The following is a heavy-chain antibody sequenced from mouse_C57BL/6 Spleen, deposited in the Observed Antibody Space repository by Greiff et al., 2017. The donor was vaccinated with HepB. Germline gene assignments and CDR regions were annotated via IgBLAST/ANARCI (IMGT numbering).Heavy chain of an antibody. V-gene: IGHV1-82*01. J-gene: IGHJ2*01. Sequence: VQVVESGPELVKPGASVKISCKASGYAFSSSWMNWVKQRPGKGLEWIGRIYPGDGDTNYNGKFKGKATLTADKSSSTAYMQLSSLTSEDSAVYFCAKHGNYAYWGQGTTLTVSS. CDR1: GYAFSSSW. CDR3: AKHGNYAY. D-gene: IGHD2-1*01. CDR2: IYPGDGDT.